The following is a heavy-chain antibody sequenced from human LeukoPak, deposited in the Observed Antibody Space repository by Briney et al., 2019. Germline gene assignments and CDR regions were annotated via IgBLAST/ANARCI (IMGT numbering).Heavy chain of an antibody. CDR3: ARVRETYYDFWSGYWGSRPGGFDY. J-gene: IGHJ4*02. D-gene: IGHD3-3*01. Sequence: GASVKVSCKASQYSFSDYAIHWVRQAPGQRLEWMGWIDAGNGRTKYSQSFQGRLTIIRDTSATTAYMELSGLTSEDTATYYCARVRETYYDFWSGYWGSRPGGFDYWGQGTLVTVSS. V-gene: IGHV1-3*01. CDR1: QYSFSDYA. CDR2: IDAGNGRT.